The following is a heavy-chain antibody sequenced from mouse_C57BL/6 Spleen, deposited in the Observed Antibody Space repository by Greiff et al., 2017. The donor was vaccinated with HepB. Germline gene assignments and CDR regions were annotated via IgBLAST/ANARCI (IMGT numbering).Heavy chain of an antibody. D-gene: IGHD2-1*01. J-gene: IGHJ2*01. V-gene: IGHV5-4*03. CDR3: AIYYGNYGYFDY. Sequence: EVMLVESGGGLVKPGGSLKLSCAASGFTFSSYAMSWVRQTPEKRLEWVATISDGGSYTYYPDNVKGRFTISRDNAKNNLYLQMSHLKSEDTAMYYCAIYYGNYGYFDYWGQGTTLTVSS. CDR2: ISDGGSYT. CDR1: GFTFSSYA.